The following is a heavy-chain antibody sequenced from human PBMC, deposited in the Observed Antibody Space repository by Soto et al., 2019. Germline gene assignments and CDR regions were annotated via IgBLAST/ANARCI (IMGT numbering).Heavy chain of an antibody. V-gene: IGHV4-39*01. Sequence: SEALSVTCTVSGGSIRSSSHYSAWIRQPQGKGLEWIGSIYYSGRTYYNPSLKSRVTISVDTSKNQFSLKLSSVTAADTAVYYCARQTYSGEKPSGLDVWGQGTTVT. CDR1: GGSIRSSSHY. D-gene: IGHD2-21*01. CDR2: IYYSGRT. J-gene: IGHJ6*02. CDR3: ARQTYSGEKPSGLDV.